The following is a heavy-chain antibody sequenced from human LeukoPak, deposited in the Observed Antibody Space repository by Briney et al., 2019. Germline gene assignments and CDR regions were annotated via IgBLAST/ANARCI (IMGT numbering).Heavy chain of an antibody. D-gene: IGHD6-19*01. CDR1: GYTFTGYY. J-gene: IGHJ3*02. CDR3: AGFGGQWLLRGDDAFDI. CDR2: INPNGGGT. V-gene: IGHV1-2*02. Sequence: ASVKVSCKASGYTFTGYYMHWVRQVPGQGLEWMGWINPNGGGTNSAQKFQGRVTMTGDTSIRTAYMELTRLTSDDTAVYYCAGFGGQWLLRGDDAFDIWGQGTMVTVSS.